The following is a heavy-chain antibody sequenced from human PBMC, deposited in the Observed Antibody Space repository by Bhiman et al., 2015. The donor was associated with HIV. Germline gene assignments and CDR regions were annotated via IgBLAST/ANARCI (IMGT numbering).Heavy chain of an antibody. V-gene: IGHV3-48*03. CDR1: GFTVSSNY. CDR3: ARDLTAGYSNSKKAFDI. D-gene: IGHD6-13*01. Sequence: EVQLVESGGGLVQPGGSLRLSCAASGFTVSSNYMNWVRQAPGKGLEWISFIGSSGDQINYADSVKGRFTISRDNAENSLYLQMDSLRAEDTAVYFCARDLTAGYSNSKKAFDIWGQGTMVIVSS. J-gene: IGHJ3*02. CDR2: IGSSGDQI.